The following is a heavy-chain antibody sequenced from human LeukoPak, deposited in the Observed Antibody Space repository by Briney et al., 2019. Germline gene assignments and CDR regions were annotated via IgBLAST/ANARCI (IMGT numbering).Heavy chain of an antibody. J-gene: IGHJ4*02. CDR3: ARDHSIASADYFFDC. CDR1: GFSFSGYW. Sequence: PGGSLRLSCAASGFSFSGYWMSWVRQTPGKGLEWVAVISYDGRTKYYTDSVKGRFTISRDNSKNTLYLQMSSLRAEDTAVFYCARDHSIASADYFFDCWGQGTLVTVSS. V-gene: IGHV3-30*19. CDR2: ISYDGRTK. D-gene: IGHD6-13*01.